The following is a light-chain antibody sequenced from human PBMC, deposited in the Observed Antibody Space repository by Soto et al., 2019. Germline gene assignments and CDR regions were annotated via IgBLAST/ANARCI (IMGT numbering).Light chain of an antibody. CDR3: QLWDSSSDHVV. CDR1: NIGSKM. J-gene: IGLJ2*01. Sequence: SYELTQPPSVSVAPGQTARITCGGNNIGSKMVHWYQQKPGQAPVVVVYDDRDRPSGIPERFSGSNSGNTATLTISSVEAGDEADYYCQLWDSSSDHVVFGGGTKVTVL. V-gene: IGLV3-21*02. CDR2: DDR.